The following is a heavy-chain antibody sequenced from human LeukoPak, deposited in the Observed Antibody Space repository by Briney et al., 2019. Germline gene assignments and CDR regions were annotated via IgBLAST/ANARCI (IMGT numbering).Heavy chain of an antibody. Sequence: PGGSLRLSCAASGFTFSSYSMNWVRQAPGKGLEWVSSISSSSSYIYYADSVKGRFTISRDNAKNSLYLQMNSLRAEDTAVYYCARDRGIVGAYFGYRGQGTLVTVSS. J-gene: IGHJ4*02. D-gene: IGHD1-26*01. V-gene: IGHV3-21*01. CDR1: GFTFSSYS. CDR3: ARDRGIVGAYFGY. CDR2: ISSSSSYI.